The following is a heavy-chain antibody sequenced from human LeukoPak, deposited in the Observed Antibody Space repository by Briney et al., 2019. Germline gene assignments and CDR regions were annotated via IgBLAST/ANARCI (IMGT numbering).Heavy chain of an antibody. CDR3: ATLLLGVGGDY. CDR1: GFSFSSYA. V-gene: IGHV3-23*01. D-gene: IGHD2-15*01. J-gene: IGHJ4*02. Sequence: GGSLRLSCAASGFSFSSYAMSWVRQPPGKGLEWVSSFSGGGGDTYYADSVKGRFTISRDNSKNTLYLQMNSLRAEDTAMYSCATLLLGVGGDYWGQGTLVTVSS. CDR2: FSGGGGDT.